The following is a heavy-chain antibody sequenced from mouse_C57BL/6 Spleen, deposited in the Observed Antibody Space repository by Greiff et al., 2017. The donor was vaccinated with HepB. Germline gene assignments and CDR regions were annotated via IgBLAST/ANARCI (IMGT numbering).Heavy chain of an antibody. CDR2: INYDGSST. V-gene: IGHV5-16*01. CDR1: GFTFSDYY. D-gene: IGHD2-3*01. J-gene: IGHJ3*01. Sequence: VQLKESEGGLVQPGSSMKLSCTASGFTFSDYYMAWVRQVPEKGLEWVANINYDGSSTYYLDSLKSRFIISRDNAKNILYLQMSSLKSEDTATYYCARGYDGYLWFAYWGQGTLVTVSA. CDR3: ARGYDGYLWFAY.